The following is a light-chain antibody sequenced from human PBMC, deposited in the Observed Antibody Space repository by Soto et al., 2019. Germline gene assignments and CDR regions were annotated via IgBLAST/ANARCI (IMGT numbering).Light chain of an antibody. J-gene: IGKJ1*01. CDR1: QSISSA. Sequence: DIQMTQSPSTLYGSIGDRVTITCRASQSISSALVWYQQKPGKAPNLLIYKASSLESGVPLRFSGSGSGTEFTLTISSLQPEDFATYYCQQHKSYPRTFGQGTKVEIK. V-gene: IGKV1-5*03. CDR3: QQHKSYPRT. CDR2: KAS.